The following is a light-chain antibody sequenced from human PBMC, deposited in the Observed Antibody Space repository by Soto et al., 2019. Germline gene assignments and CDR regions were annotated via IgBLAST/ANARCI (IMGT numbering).Light chain of an antibody. CDR3: QQYGSSPWT. CDR1: QSVSSSF. CDR2: GAS. J-gene: IGKJ1*01. Sequence: EIVLTQSPGTLSLSPGERATLSCRASQSVSSSFLAWYQQRPGQAPRLLIYGASSRATGIPDRFGGSGSGTDFTLTISRLESEDFAIYYCQQYGSSPWTFGPGTKVDIK. V-gene: IGKV3-20*01.